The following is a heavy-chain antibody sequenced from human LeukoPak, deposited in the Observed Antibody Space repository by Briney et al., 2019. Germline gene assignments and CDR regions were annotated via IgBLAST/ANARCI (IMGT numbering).Heavy chain of an antibody. CDR1: GGTSDNSA. D-gene: IGHD4-17*01. Sequence: SVKVSCKTSGGTSDNSAISWVRQAPGQGLEWLGGIMPLFGTAGYAQKFQGRVTITKDESTRTVYLELTSLTSDDTAVYYCARDVHGDYGSGWFDPWGQGTLVSVSS. CDR3: ARDVHGDYGSGWFDP. CDR2: IMPLFGTA. J-gene: IGHJ5*02. V-gene: IGHV1-69*05.